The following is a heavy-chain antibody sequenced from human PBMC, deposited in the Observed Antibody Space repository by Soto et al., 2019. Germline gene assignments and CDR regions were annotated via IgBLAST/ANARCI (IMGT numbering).Heavy chain of an antibody. CDR1: GGSISSGGYS. D-gene: IGHD5-12*01. CDR3: ARDPVDGYAFFDC. V-gene: IGHV4-61*08. J-gene: IGHJ4*02. Sequence: SETLPLTCAVSGGSISSGGYSWSWIRQPPGKGVEWIGYIHNSGSTTYNSSLKSRVTISVDTSKKQSSLKLTSVTAADTAVYYCARDPVDGYAFFDCRAQRIPVTVSS. CDR2: IHNSGST.